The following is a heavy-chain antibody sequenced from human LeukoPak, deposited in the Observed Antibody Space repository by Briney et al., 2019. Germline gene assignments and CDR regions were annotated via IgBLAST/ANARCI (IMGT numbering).Heavy chain of an antibody. D-gene: IGHD5-18*01. J-gene: IGHJ6*03. CDR2: INPHSGDT. Sequence: ASVKVSCKASGYTFTNHYMHWVRQARGQGFEWMGWINPHSGDTNYAQKFQGRVIMTRDTSISTAYMELSSLRSDDTAMYYCASGLSSLFSFGAALDYYMDVWGKGTPVTVSS. CDR1: GYTFTNHY. V-gene: IGHV1-2*02. CDR3: ASGLSSLFSFGAALDYYMDV.